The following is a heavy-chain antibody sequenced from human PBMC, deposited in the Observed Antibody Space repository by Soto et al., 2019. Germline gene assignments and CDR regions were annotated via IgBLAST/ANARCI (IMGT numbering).Heavy chain of an antibody. Sequence: QVHLVQSGAEVKKPGASVKVSCKASGYTFTSYGITWVRQAPGQGLEWMGWISAHNGNTDYAQKLQGRVIVTRENYTSTEYMELRSLRSDDTEVYYCASGRYGDYWGQGALVTVSS. CDR3: ASGRYGDY. CDR2: ISAHNGNT. J-gene: IGHJ4*02. D-gene: IGHD1-26*01. CDR1: GYTFTSYG. V-gene: IGHV1-18*01.